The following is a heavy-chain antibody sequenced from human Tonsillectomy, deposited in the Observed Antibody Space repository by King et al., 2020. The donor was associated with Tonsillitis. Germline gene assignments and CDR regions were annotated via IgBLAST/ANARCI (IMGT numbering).Heavy chain of an antibody. V-gene: IGHV3-64D*06. Sequence: EVQLVESGGGLVQPGGSLRLSCSASGFTFSSYAMHWVRQAPGKGLEYISAISGNGTNTYYTVPVKGRFTISRDNSKNTLFLQMSSLGAEDTAVYYGVILGWIRSYDGSDARDCWGQGTLVTVSS. CDR3: VILGWIRSYDGSDARDC. J-gene: IGHJ4*02. D-gene: IGHD3-22*01. CDR2: ISGNGTNT. CDR1: GFTFSSYA.